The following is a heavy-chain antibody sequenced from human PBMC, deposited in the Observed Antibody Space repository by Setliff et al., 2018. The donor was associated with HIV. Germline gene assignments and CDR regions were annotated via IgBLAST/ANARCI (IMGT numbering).Heavy chain of an antibody. Sequence: PSETLSLTCTVSGDSISSGSHYWSWIRQPAGKGLEWIGHIYTDGSTNYNPSFRSRVTISVDSSKNQFSLKLSSVTAADTAVYYCARESLNLGELSSNPDASDIWGQGTMVTVSS. CDR3: ARESLNLGELSSNPDASDI. D-gene: IGHD3-16*02. J-gene: IGHJ3*02. CDR1: GDSISSGSHY. CDR2: IYTDGST. V-gene: IGHV4-61*09.